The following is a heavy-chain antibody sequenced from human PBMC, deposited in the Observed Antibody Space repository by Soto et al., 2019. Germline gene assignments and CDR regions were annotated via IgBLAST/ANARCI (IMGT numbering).Heavy chain of an antibody. CDR3: AKEGFSNSGAFDI. CDR2: ISYDGSNK. Sequence: GGSLRLSCAASGFTFSSYGMHWVRQAPGKGLEWVAVISYDGSNKYYADSVKGRFTISRDNSKNTLYLQMNSLRAEDTAVYYCAKEGFSNSGAFDIWGQGTMVTVS. J-gene: IGHJ3*02. CDR1: GFTFSSYG. V-gene: IGHV3-30*18. D-gene: IGHD4-4*01.